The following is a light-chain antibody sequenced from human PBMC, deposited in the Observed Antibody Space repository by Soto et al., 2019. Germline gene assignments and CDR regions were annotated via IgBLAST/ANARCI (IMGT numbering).Light chain of an antibody. CDR3: QQLTSYPSIR. J-gene: IGKJ5*01. V-gene: IGKV1-5*03. CDR2: KAS. Sequence: DIQMTKSPSTLSASVEDRVTIPCRASQSITGWLAWFQQKPGKAPKLLISKASNLESGVPSRFSGSGSGTEFTLTISCLQPEDFATYYCQQLTSYPSIRFGHGTRLAI. CDR1: QSITGW.